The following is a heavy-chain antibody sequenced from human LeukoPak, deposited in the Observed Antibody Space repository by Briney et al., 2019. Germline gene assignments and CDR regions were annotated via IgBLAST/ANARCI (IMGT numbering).Heavy chain of an antibody. Sequence: GGSLRLSCAASGFTFSTYTMYWVRHPPGKGLEWVSIIGSSGGGIHYADSVKGRFTISRDNSKNALYLQMNSLRVEDTAVYYCAIDPNWGTHSWGQGVLVTVSS. V-gene: IGHV3-23*01. CDR2: IGSSGGGI. D-gene: IGHD7-27*01. CDR3: AIDPNWGTHS. CDR1: GFTFSTYT. J-gene: IGHJ4*02.